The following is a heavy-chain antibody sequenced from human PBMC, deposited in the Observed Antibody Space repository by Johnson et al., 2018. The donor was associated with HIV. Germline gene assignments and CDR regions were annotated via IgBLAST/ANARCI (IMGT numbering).Heavy chain of an antibody. Sequence: QVQLVESGGGVVQPGKSLRLSCAASGFTFSSSAMHWVRQAPGQGLQWVALISYDGSIKYYVDSVKGRFTISRDNAKNSLYLQMNSLRAEDTAVYYCAKDLFTEREDDVFDVWGQGTMVTVSS. CDR2: ISYDGSIK. CDR3: AKDLFTEREDDVFDV. J-gene: IGHJ3*01. CDR1: GFTFSSSA. V-gene: IGHV3-30*14. D-gene: IGHD1-26*01.